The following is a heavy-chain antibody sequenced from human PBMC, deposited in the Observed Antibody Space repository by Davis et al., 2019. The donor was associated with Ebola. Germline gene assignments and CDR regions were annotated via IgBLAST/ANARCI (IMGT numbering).Heavy chain of an antibody. CDR3: ARLASSGSPGAYYYGMDV. J-gene: IGHJ6*02. CDR2: IDPSDSYT. CDR1: GYSFTSYW. V-gene: IGHV5-10-1*01. D-gene: IGHD6-19*01. Sequence: GESLKISCKGSGYSFTSYWISWVRQMPGKGLEWMGRIDPSDSYTNYSPSFQGHVTISADKSISTAYLQWSSLKASDTAMYYCARLASSGSPGAYYYGMDVWGQGTTVTVSS.